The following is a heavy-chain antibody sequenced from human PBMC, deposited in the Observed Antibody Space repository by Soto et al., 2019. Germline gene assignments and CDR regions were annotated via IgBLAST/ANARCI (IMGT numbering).Heavy chain of an antibody. CDR1: GFTFSSYG. CDR2: IWYDGSNK. Sequence: QVQLVESGGGVVQPGRSLRLSCAASGFTFSSYGMHWVRQAPGKGLEWVAVIWYDGSNKYYADSVKGRFTISRDNSQNTRYLQMNSLRAEDTAVYYCARDPSYCSGGSCLAFDYWGQGTLVTVSS. J-gene: IGHJ4*02. V-gene: IGHV3-33*01. CDR3: ARDPSYCSGGSCLAFDY. D-gene: IGHD2-15*01.